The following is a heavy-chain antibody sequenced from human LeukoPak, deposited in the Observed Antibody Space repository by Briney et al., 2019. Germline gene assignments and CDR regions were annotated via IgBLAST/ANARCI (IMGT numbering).Heavy chain of an antibody. CDR3: ARLRFLEWFPFDY. Sequence: ASVKVSCKASGYTFNGYYMHWVRQAPGQGLTWMGRINPNSGGTNYAQKFQGRVTMTRDTSISTAYMELSRLRSDDTAVYYCARLRFLEWFPFDYWGQGTLVTVSS. J-gene: IGHJ4*02. CDR2: INPNSGGT. V-gene: IGHV1-2*06. D-gene: IGHD3-3*01. CDR1: GYTFNGYY.